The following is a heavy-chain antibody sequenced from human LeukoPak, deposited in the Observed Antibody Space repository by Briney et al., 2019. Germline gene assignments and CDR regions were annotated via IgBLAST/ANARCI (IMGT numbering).Heavy chain of an antibody. CDR2: ISSTGFTK. V-gene: IGHV3-11*01. CDR1: GFTSSDYY. J-gene: IGHJ4*02. CDR3: ARGRFNTYYFDY. Sequence: PGGALRLSCAAAGFTSSDYYMSWIRQAPGKGLEWVSYISSTGFTKYYADSVKGRFTISRDNAENSLYLQMNRLRAEDTAVYYCARGRFNTYYFDYWGQGTLVTVSS. D-gene: IGHD3-10*01.